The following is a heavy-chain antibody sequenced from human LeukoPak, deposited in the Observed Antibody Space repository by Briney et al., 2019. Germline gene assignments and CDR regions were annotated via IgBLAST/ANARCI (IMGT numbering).Heavy chain of an antibody. Sequence: SETLSLTCAAYGGSFSGYYWSWIRQPPGKGLEWIGEINHSGSTNYNPSLKSRVTISINTSNNQTSLKLSSVTAADTAVYYCARRNGQDIVATFRRRYYFDYWGQGTLVTVSS. D-gene: IGHD5-12*01. CDR2: INHSGST. V-gene: IGHV4-34*01. CDR3: ARRNGQDIVATFRRRYYFDY. CDR1: GGSFSGYY. J-gene: IGHJ4*02.